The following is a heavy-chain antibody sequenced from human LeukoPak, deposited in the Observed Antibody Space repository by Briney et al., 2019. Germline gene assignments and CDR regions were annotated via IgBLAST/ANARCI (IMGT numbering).Heavy chain of an antibody. CDR1: GFTFSSFA. CDR3: AKGSTTSRPYYFDY. CDR2: ITAGGGST. J-gene: IGHJ4*02. V-gene: IGHV3-23*01. Sequence: GGSLRLSCAASGFTFSSFAMSWTRQAPGEGLEWVSAITAGGGSTYHAESVKGRFTISRDNSKSTLYPQMNSLRAEDTAVYYCAKGSTTSRPYYFDYWGQGTLVTVSS. D-gene: IGHD2-2*01.